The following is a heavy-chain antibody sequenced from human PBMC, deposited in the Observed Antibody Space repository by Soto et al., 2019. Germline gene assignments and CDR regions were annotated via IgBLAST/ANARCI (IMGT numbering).Heavy chain of an antibody. CDR2: IIPIFRQP. V-gene: IGHV1-69*12. Sequence: QVQLVQSGAEVKKPGSSVKVSCKASGGTFSKSAISWVRQAPGQGLEWLGGIIPIFRQPDYAQNFQGRVTITAGEPTYTAYMELRGLGSEDTAIYYCARDKDRLQLGGNYYYIMDVCGQGTTVIVSS. CDR1: GGTFSKSA. J-gene: IGHJ6*02. D-gene: IGHD1-26*01. CDR3: ARDKDRLQLGGNYYYIMDV.